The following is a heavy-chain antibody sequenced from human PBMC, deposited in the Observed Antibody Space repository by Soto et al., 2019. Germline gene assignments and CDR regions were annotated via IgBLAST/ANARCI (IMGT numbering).Heavy chain of an antibody. J-gene: IGHJ3*02. CDR3: ARLSDCGGDCYGDAFDI. CDR1: GYTFTSNG. Sequence: QVPLVQSGAEVKKPGASVKVSCKASGYTFTSNGISWVRQAPGQGLEWMGWISAYNGNTNYAQKLQGRVTMTTDTSTSTAYMELRSLRSDDTAVYYCARLSDCGGDCYGDAFDIWGQGTMVTVSS. CDR2: ISAYNGNT. D-gene: IGHD2-21*01. V-gene: IGHV1-18*01.